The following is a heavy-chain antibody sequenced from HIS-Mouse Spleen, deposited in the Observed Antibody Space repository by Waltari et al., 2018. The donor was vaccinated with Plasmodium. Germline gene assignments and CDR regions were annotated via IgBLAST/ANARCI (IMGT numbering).Heavy chain of an antibody. CDR1: GYTFTGDD. V-gene: IGHV1-2*02. CDR2: INPNSGGT. J-gene: IGHJ1*01. CDR3: ARVLGYKAAAGTFVEYFQH. Sequence: QVQPVQSGAEVKKPGASAKVPCKASGYTFTGDDMPCLRQASGQGLEWMGWINPNSGGTNYAQKFQGRVTMTRDTSISTAYMELSRLGSDDTAVYYCARVLGYKAAAGTFVEYFQHWGQGTLVTVSS. D-gene: IGHD6-13*01.